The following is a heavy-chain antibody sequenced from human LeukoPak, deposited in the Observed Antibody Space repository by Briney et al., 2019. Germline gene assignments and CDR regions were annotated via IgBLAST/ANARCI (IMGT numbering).Heavy chain of an antibody. CDR1: GFTFSGYS. CDR2: INSDGNIT. J-gene: IGHJ4*02. CDR3: ARELSGSSSRHFDY. Sequence: GGSLRLSCTASGFTFSGYSMNWIRQAPGKGPVWVSRINSDGNITTYADSVKGRFTISRDNAKNALYLQMNSLRAEDTAVYYCARELSGSSSRHFDYWGQGTLVTVSS. V-gene: IGHV3-74*01. D-gene: IGHD2-15*01.